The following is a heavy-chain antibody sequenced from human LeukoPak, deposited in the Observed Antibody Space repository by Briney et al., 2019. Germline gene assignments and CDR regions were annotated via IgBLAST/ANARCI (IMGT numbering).Heavy chain of an antibody. V-gene: IGHV3-74*01. CDR1: GFTFISYW. CDR3: ARVVDTHFDY. J-gene: IGHJ4*02. D-gene: IGHD5-18*01. CDR2: IKSDGSTT. Sequence: GGSLRLTCAACGFTFISYWMHWVRQAPGKGLVWVSRIKSDGSTTTYADSVKGRFTISRDNAKNTLYLQMNSLRAEDTAVYYCARVVDTHFDYWGQGTLVTVSS.